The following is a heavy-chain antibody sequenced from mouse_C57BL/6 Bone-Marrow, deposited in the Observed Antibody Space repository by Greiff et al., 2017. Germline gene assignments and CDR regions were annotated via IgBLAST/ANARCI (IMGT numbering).Heavy chain of an antibody. V-gene: IGHV1-22*01. D-gene: IGHD2-4*01. CDR2: INPNTGGT. Sequence: EVQLQQSGPELVKPGASVKMSCKASGYTFTDYNMHWVKQSHGKSLEWIGYINPNTGGTSYNQKFKGKATLTVNTSTITAYMERRSLTSEDSAVYYCSRWYYDYLYYWGQGTTLTVSS. CDR3: SRWYYDYLYY. J-gene: IGHJ2*01. CDR1: GYTFTDYN.